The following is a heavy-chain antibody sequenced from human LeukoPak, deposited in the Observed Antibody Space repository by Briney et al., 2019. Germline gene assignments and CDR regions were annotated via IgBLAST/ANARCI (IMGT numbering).Heavy chain of an antibody. CDR1: GFTFSDYY. J-gene: IGHJ4*02. CDR2: ISRSGSSL. CDR3: ARDLLDCSSTSCYPRGGFNY. V-gene: IGHV3-11*01. D-gene: IGHD2-2*01. Sequence: GGSLRLSCAASGFTFSDYYMTWIRQAPGKGLEYVSHISRSGSSLYYGDSVTGRFSISRDDAKNSLYLQMNSLRVEDTAVYYCARDLLDCSSTSCYPRGGFNYWGQGTLVTVSS.